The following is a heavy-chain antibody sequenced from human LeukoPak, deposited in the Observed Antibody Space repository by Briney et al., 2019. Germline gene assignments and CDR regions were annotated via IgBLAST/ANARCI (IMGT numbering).Heavy chain of an antibody. CDR1: GYTFTGYY. Sequence: ASVKVSCKASGYTFTGYYMHWVRQAPGQGLEWMGWINPNSGGTNYAQKFQGRVTMTRDTSISTAYMELSRLRSDDTAVYYCARGGDILTGYWAQYYFDYWGQGTLVTVSS. J-gene: IGHJ4*02. CDR2: INPNSGGT. V-gene: IGHV1-2*02. D-gene: IGHD3-9*01. CDR3: ARGGDILTGYWAQYYFDY.